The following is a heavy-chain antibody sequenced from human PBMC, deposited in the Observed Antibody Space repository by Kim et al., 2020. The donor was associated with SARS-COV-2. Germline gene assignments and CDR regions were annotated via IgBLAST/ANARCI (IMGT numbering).Heavy chain of an antibody. D-gene: IGHD6-13*01. Sequence: ASVKVSCKASGYTFTSYYMHWVRQAPGQGLEWMGIINPSGGSTSYAQKFQGRVTMTRDTSTSTVYMELSSLRSEDTTVYYCARAWRGTQQPLVGWGQGTLVTVSS. CDR2: INPSGGST. CDR3: ARAWRGTQQPLVG. V-gene: IGHV1-46*01. J-gene: IGHJ4*02. CDR1: GYTFTSYY.